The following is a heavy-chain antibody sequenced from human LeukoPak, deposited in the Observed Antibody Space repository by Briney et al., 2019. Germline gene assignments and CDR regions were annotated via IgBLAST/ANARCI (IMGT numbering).Heavy chain of an antibody. Sequence: GGSLRLSCAASGYTFRPYDMHWVRQATGKGLEWVSSIGSAGDTYYAGSVKGRFTISRENVKNSLYLQMNSLRDGDTAVYYCVRGGDIGFDYWGQGTLVTVSS. CDR3: VRGGDIGFDY. CDR2: IGSAGDT. CDR1: GYTFRPYD. V-gene: IGHV3-13*01. D-gene: IGHD3-16*01. J-gene: IGHJ4*02.